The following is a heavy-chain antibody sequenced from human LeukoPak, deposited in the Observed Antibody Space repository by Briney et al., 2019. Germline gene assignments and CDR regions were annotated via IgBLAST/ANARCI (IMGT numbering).Heavy chain of an antibody. D-gene: IGHD6-19*01. CDR3: ARKRAVAGTGYYYYYGMDV. CDR1: GGTFSSYA. Sequence: SVKVSCKASGGTFSSYAISWVRQAPGQGLEWMGGIIPIFGTANYAQKFQGRVTITADESTSTAYMELSSLRSEDTAVYYCARKRAVAGTGYYYYYGMDVWGQGTAVTVSS. CDR2: IIPIFGTA. J-gene: IGHJ6*02. V-gene: IGHV1-69*13.